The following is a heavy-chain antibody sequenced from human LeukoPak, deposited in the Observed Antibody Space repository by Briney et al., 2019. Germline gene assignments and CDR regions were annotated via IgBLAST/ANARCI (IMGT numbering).Heavy chain of an antibody. J-gene: IGHJ6*02. CDR2: IYSGGST. Sequence: GGSLRLSCAASGFTVSSNYMSWVRQAPGKGLEWVSVIYSGGSTYYADSVKGRLTISRDNSKNTLYLQMNSLRAEDTAVYYCASSYYDFWSGYYFLAGYYYGMDVWGQGTTVTVSS. V-gene: IGHV3-53*01. D-gene: IGHD3-3*01. CDR3: ASSYYDFWSGYYFLAGYYYGMDV. CDR1: GFTVSSNY.